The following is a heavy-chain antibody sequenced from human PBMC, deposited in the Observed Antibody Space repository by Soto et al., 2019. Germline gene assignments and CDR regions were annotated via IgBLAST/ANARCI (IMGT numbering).Heavy chain of an antibody. CDR3: AYATRLELLLPDY. CDR2: IYYSGST. Sequence: PSETLSLTCTVSGGSISSSSYYWGWIRQPPGKGLEWIGSIYYSGSTYYNPSLKSRVTISVDTSKNQFSLKLSSVTAADTAVYYCAYATRLELLLPDYWGQGTLVTVSS. CDR1: GGSISSSSYY. D-gene: IGHD1-7*01. V-gene: IGHV4-39*01. J-gene: IGHJ4*02.